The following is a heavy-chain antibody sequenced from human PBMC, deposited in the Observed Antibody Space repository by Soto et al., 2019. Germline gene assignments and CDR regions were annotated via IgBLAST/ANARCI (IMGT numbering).Heavy chain of an antibody. V-gene: IGHV3-11*06. CDR1: GFTFSDFY. Sequence: LRLSCAASGFTFSDFYMSWVRQAPGKGLEWVSYISSRSDYTTYSYSVRGRFTISRDNAKNSLYLQMNSLRAEDTAVYYCAREVSGSFDLWGRGTLVARLL. J-gene: IGHJ4*02. D-gene: IGHD1-26*01. CDR3: AREVSGSFDL. CDR2: ISSRSDYT.